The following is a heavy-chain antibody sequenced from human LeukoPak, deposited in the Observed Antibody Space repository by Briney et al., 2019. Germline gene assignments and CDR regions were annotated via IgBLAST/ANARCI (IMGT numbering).Heavy chain of an antibody. J-gene: IGHJ4*02. CDR1: GGSISSYY. D-gene: IGHD3-9*01. CDR3: ARVVPPNYDILAGYYYYFDY. V-gene: IGHV4-59*01. Sequence: SETLSLTCTVSGGSISSYYWSWLRQPPGKGLEWIGYIYYSGSTNYNPSLKSRVTISVDTSKNQFSLKLSSVTAADTAVYYCARVVPPNYDILAGYYYYFDYWGQGTLVTVSS. CDR2: IYYSGST.